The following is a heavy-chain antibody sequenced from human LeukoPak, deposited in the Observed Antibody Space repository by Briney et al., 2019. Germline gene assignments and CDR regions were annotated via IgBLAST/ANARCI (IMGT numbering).Heavy chain of an antibody. D-gene: IGHD5-12*01. V-gene: IGHV3-30-3*01. CDR1: GFTFSSYA. J-gene: IGHJ5*02. Sequence: PGRSLRLSCAASGFTFSSYAMHWVRQAPGKGLEWVAVISYDGSNKYYADSVKGRFTISRDNAKNSLYLQMNSLRDEDTAVYYCARDAGTIISWFDPWGQGTLVTVSS. CDR2: ISYDGSNK. CDR3: ARDAGTIISWFDP.